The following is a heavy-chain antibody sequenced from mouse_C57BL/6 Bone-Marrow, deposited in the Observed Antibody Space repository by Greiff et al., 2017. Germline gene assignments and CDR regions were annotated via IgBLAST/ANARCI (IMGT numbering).Heavy chain of an antibody. CDR2: LDPSDSYT. J-gene: IGHJ3*01. V-gene: IGHV1-69*01. Sequence: QVQLQQPGAELVMPGASVKLSCKASGYTFTSYWLHWVKQRPGQGLEWIGELDPSDSYTNYNQKFKGKSTLTVDKSSSTAYMQLSSLTSEDSAVYYCGVFAYWGQGTLVTVSA. CDR1: GYTFTSYW. CDR3: GVFAY.